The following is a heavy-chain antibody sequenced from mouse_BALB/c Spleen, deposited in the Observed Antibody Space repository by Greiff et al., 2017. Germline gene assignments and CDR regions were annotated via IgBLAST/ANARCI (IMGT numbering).Heavy chain of an antibody. CDR3: ARDTGSWLAY. CDR1: GFSLTSYG. V-gene: IGHV2-9*02. CDR2: IWAGGST. Sequence: VKVVESGPGLVAPSQSLSITCTVSGFSLTSYGVHWVRQPPGKGLEWLGVIWAGGSTNYNSALMSRLSISKDNSKSQVFLKMNSLQTDDTAMYYCARDTGSWLAYWGQGTLVTVSA. J-gene: IGHJ3*01. D-gene: IGHD1-1*01.